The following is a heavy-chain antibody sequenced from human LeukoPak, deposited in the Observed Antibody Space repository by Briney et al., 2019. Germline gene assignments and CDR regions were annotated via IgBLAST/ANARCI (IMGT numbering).Heavy chain of an antibody. CDR3: ARWVGGYDGDAFDI. V-gene: IGHV3-30-3*01. J-gene: IGHJ3*02. CDR2: ISHDGSNK. Sequence: GGSLRLSCAASGFTFSNYAMYWVRQAPGKGLEWVALISHDGSNKDYADSVKGRFTISRDNSKNTLYLQMNSLRAEDTAVYYCARWVGGYDGDAFDIWGQGTMVTVSS. D-gene: IGHD6-13*01. CDR1: GFTFSNYA.